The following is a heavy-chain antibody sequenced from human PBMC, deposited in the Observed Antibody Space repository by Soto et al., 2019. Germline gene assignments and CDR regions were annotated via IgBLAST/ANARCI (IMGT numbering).Heavy chain of an antibody. D-gene: IGHD5-18*01. V-gene: IGHV1-69*13. CDR2: IIPIFGTA. CDR1: GGTFSSYA. CDR3: ARVLRGYSYGIFDY. Sequence: SVEVSCRASGGTFSSYAISWVRQAPGQGLEWMGGIIPIFGTANYAQKFQGRVTITADESTSTAYMELSSLRSEDTAVYYCARVLRGYSYGIFDYWGQGTLVTVSS. J-gene: IGHJ4*02.